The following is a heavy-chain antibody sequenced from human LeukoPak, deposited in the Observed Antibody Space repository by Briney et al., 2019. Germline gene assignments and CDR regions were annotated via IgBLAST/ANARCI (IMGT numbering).Heavy chain of an antibody. Sequence: GGSLRLSCAASGFTFSSYAMHWVRQAPGKGLEWVAVISYDGSNKYYADSVKGRFTISRDNSKNTLYLQMNSLRAEDTAVYYCARDPVRDGYPYSFDYWGQGTLVTVSS. CDR1: GFTFSSYA. CDR2: ISYDGSNK. CDR3: ARDPVRDGYPYSFDY. D-gene: IGHD5-24*01. V-gene: IGHV3-30-3*01. J-gene: IGHJ4*02.